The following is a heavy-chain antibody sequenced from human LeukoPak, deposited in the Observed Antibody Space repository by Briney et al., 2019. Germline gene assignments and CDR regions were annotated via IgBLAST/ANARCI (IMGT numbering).Heavy chain of an antibody. CDR3: AREERRDGYNYFDY. CDR1: GYTFTSYY. D-gene: IGHD5-24*01. CDR2: INPNTGGT. V-gene: IGHV1-2*06. Sequence: GASVKVSCKASGYTFTSYYIHWVRQAPGQGLEWMGRINPNTGGTNYAQKFQGRVTMTRDTSITTAYMELSSLRSEDTAVYYCAREERRDGYNYFDYWGQGTLVTVSS. J-gene: IGHJ4*02.